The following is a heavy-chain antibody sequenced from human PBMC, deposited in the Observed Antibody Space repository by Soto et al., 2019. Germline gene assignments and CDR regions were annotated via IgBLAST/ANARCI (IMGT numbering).Heavy chain of an antibody. CDR1: GYTFTSYA. V-gene: IGHV1-3*01. CDR2: INAGNGNT. D-gene: IGHD4-17*01. Sequence: ASVKVSCKASGYTFTSYAMHWVRQAPGQGLEWMGWINAGNGNTKYSQKFQGRVTITRDTSASTAYMELSSLRSEDTAVYYCARDLGDYGDSYFDYWGQGTLVTVSS. CDR3: ARDLGDYGDSYFDY. J-gene: IGHJ4*02.